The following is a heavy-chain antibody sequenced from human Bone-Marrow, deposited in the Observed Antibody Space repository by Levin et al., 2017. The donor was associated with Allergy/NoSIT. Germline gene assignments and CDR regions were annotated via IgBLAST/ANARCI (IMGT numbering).Heavy chain of an antibody. D-gene: IGHD3-16*01. CDR3: AREDGWGENDA. CDR1: GGSVSSGSFY. CDR2: IYYTGNT. Sequence: GSLRLSCTVSGGSVSSGSFYWSWIRQPPGKGLEWIGYIYYTGNTYHNPSLKSRVTISLDTSRDQFSLKMSSMTAADTAVYYCAREDGWGENDAWGQGILVTVSS. V-gene: IGHV4-61*01. J-gene: IGHJ5*02.